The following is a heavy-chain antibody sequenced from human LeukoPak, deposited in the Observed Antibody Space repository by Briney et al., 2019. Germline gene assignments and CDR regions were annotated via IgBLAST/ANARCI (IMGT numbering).Heavy chain of an antibody. CDR3: TRYGGNSFSY. J-gene: IGHJ4*02. V-gene: IGHV3-49*04. CDR1: GFTFGDSA. CDR2: IRSKAYGGTT. D-gene: IGHD4-23*01. Sequence: GRSLRLSCTASGFTFGDSAMSWVRQAPGKGLEWVGFIRSKAYGGTTVYAASVKGRFTISRDDSKSIAYLQMNSLKTEDTAVYYCTRYGGNSFSYWGQGTLVTVSS.